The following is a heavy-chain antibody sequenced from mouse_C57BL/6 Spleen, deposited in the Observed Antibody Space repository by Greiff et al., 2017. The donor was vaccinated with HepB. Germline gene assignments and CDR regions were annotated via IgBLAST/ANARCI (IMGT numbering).Heavy chain of an antibody. J-gene: IGHJ3*01. D-gene: IGHD1-1*01. CDR3: TRSRNYYGSRRGFAY. CDR2: IDPETGGT. Sequence: VQLQQSGAELVRPGASVTLSCKASGYTFTDYEMHWVKQTPVHGLEWIGAIDPETGGTAYNQKFKGKAILTADKSSSTAYMELRSLTSADSAVYYCTRSRNYYGSRRGFAYWGQGTLVTVSA. CDR1: GYTFTDYE. V-gene: IGHV1-15*01.